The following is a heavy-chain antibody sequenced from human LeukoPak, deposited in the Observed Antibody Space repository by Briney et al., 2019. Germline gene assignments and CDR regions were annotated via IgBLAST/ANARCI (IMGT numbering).Heavy chain of an antibody. CDR1: GGTFSGYA. Sequence: ASVKVSCKASGGTFSGYAISWVRQAPGQGLEWMGGIIPIFGTANYAQKFQGRVTITADESTSTAYMELSSLRSEDTAVYYCARVEHVRFLDSDAFDIWGQGTMVTVSS. CDR2: IIPIFGTA. V-gene: IGHV1-69*13. CDR3: ARVEHVRFLDSDAFDI. J-gene: IGHJ3*02. D-gene: IGHD3-3*01.